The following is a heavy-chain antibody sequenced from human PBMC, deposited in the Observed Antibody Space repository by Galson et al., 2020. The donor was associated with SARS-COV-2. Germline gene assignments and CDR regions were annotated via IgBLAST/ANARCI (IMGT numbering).Heavy chain of an antibody. CDR1: GFTFSSYS. Sequence: GSLRLSCAASGFTFSSYSMNWVRQAPGKGLEWVSSISRSSSYIYYADSVKGRFTISRDNAKNSLYLQMNSLRAEDTAVYYCARTLFNYYDSSGYYPGPFDYWGQGTLVTVSS. J-gene: IGHJ4*02. CDR3: ARTLFNYYDSSGYYPGPFDY. V-gene: IGHV3-21*01. D-gene: IGHD3-22*01. CDR2: ISRSSSYI.